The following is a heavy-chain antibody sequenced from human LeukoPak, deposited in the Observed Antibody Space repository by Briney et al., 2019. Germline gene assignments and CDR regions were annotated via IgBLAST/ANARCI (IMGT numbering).Heavy chain of an antibody. CDR3: ARDDPSNDYGDFDY. D-gene: IGHD4-17*01. CDR2: ISSRRYST. V-gene: IGHV3-11*01. CDR1: GFRFSEHY. Sequence: GGSLTLSCAASGFRFSEHYMAWIRQAPGKGLQWLGYISSRRYSTYYAESVKGRITISRDNAKNSVHLQISSLTVDDTAVYYCARDDPSNDYGDFDYWGQGTLVTVSS. J-gene: IGHJ4*02.